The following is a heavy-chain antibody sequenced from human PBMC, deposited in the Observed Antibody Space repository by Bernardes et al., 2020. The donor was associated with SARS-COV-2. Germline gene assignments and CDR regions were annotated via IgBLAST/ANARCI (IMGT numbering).Heavy chain of an antibody. CDR2: IYPGDSDT. J-gene: IGHJ6*02. CDR3: ARRRYGDFGVDV. Sequence: GACLKISSKGADYTLTHYWIGWVRPIPGKGLEWMGIIYPGDSDTKYSPSFQGRVTISADKSVNTAYLQWNSLKASDTAIYYCARRRYGDFGVDVWGQGTTVTVSS. D-gene: IGHD4-17*01. CDR1: DYTLTHYW. V-gene: IGHV5-51*01.